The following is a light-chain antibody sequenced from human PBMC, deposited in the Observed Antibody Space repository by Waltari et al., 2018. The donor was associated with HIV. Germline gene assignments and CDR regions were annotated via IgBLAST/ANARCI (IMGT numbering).Light chain of an antibody. CDR2: DAS. CDR3: QQRTNWPQNT. J-gene: IGKJ4*01. CDR1: QSVSTY. V-gene: IGKV3-11*01. Sequence: EIVLTQSPATLSLSPGERATLSCRASQSVSTYLAWYQQKPGQAPRLLIFDASNRATGIPARFSGSGSGTDFTLTISSLEPEDFALYYCQQRTNWPQNTFGGGTKVEIK.